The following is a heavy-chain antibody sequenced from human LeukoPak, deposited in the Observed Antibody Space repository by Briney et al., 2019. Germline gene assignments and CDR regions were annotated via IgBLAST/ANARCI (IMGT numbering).Heavy chain of an antibody. J-gene: IGHJ4*02. CDR3: AKDLVVVPAANFFDY. V-gene: IGHV3-74*01. Sequence: NGDGRNINYADSVRGRFTISRDNAKNTLYLQMNTQRVEDTAVYYCAKDLVVVPAANFFDYWGQGTLVTVSS. D-gene: IGHD2-2*01. CDR2: NGDGRNI.